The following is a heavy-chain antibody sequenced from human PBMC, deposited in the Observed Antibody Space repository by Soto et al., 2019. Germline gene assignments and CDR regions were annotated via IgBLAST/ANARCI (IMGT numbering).Heavy chain of an antibody. CDR3: AKSTLVVLVVHEFDE. CDR1: GFSFSSYA. J-gene: IGHJ4*02. V-gene: IGHV3-23*01. Sequence: EVQLLESGGGLVQPGGSLRLSCEASGFSFSSYAMSWVRQAPGKGLEWVSGLSGSGDTTHYADSVKGRFTISRDNSKNTLYMQMDSLRADDTAVYFCAKSTLVVLVVHEFDEWGQGTLVTVSS. CDR2: LSGSGDTT. D-gene: IGHD3-22*01.